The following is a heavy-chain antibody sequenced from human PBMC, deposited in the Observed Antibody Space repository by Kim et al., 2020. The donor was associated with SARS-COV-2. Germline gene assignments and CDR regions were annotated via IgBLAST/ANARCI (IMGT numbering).Heavy chain of an antibody. Sequence: SETLSLTCSVSGIPITNNNNYWAWIRQIPGKGLEWIGTLSFSGNTYYNPSLKSRVTISVDTSKNHFSLRLNSVTAADTAVYYCASHPQLDWFDPWGQGSL. J-gene: IGHJ5*02. D-gene: IGHD2-2*01. CDR2: LSFSGNT. V-gene: IGHV4-39*02. CDR1: GIPITNNNNY. CDR3: ASHPQLDWFDP.